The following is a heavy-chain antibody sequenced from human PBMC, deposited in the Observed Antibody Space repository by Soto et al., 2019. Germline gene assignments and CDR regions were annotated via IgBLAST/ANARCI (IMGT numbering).Heavy chain of an antibody. J-gene: IGHJ4*02. D-gene: IGHD3-22*01. V-gene: IGHV4-31*03. CDR1: GGSISSGGYY. CDR3: ARGGYYDSSGYYHY. CDR2: IYYSGGT. Sequence: QVQLQESGPGLVKPSQTLSLTCTVSGGSISSGGYYWSWIRQHPGKGLEWIGYIYYSGGTYCNPSLKSRVTISVDPSKNQFSLKLSSVTAADTAVYYCARGGYYDSSGYYHYWGQGTLVTVSS.